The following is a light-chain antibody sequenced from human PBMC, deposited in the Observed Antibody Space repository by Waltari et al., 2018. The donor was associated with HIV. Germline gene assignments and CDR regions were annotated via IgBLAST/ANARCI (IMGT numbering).Light chain of an antibody. CDR3: ASYTSTSARV. J-gene: IGLJ3*02. CDR2: EVS. CDR1: SSDVGGYNY. Sequence: QSALTQPASVSGSPGQSITISCTGTSSDVGGYNYVSWFQQHPGKVPKLLIYEVSNRPSGVSYRFSGSKSGNTASLTISGLQAEDEADYYCASYTSTSARVFGGGTKVTVL. V-gene: IGLV2-14*01.